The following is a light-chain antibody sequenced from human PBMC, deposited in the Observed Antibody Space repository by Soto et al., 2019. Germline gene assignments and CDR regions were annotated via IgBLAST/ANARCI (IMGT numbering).Light chain of an antibody. Sequence: DIVMSQSPDSLAVSLGERATINCKSSQSVLYSSNSKNYLAWYQQKPGQPPKLLIYWASTRESGVPDRFSGSGSGTDFTLTISSLQAEDVAVYYCQQYYSTPPYTFGQRTKLEIK. CDR2: WAS. V-gene: IGKV4-1*01. CDR1: QSVLYSSNSKNY. CDR3: QQYYSTPPYT. J-gene: IGKJ2*01.